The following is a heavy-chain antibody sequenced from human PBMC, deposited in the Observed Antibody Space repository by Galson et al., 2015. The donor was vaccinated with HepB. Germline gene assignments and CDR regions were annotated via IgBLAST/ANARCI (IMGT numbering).Heavy chain of an antibody. CDR3: ARETRATYYYGSGSYSPLDY. D-gene: IGHD3-10*01. CDR1: GFTFSSYS. J-gene: IGHJ4*02. CDR2: ISSSSSYI. V-gene: IGHV3-21*01. Sequence: SLRLSCAASGFTFSSYSMNWVRQAPGKGLEWVSSISSSSSYIYYADSVKGRFTISRDNAKNSLYLQMNSLRAEDTAVYYCARETRATYYYGSGSYSPLDYWGQGTLVTVSS.